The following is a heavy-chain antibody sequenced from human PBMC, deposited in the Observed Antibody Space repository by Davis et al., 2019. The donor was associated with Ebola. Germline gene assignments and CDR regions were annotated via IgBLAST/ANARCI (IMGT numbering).Heavy chain of an antibody. D-gene: IGHD4-23*01. CDR1: GFTFRSYS. V-gene: IGHV3-21*01. CDR3: AKDDYGGNSGAFDI. CDR2: ISTNSDYI. Sequence: PGGSLRLSCAATGFTFRSYSMNWVRQAPGKGLEWVSAISTNSDYIYYADSVKGRFTISRDNAKNSLYLQMNRLRDEDSAVYYCAKDDYGGNSGAFDIWGQGTMVTVSS. J-gene: IGHJ3*02.